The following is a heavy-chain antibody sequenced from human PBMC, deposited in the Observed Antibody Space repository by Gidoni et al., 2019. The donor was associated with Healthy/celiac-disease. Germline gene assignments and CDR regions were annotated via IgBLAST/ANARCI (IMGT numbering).Heavy chain of an antibody. V-gene: IGHV3-23*01. D-gene: IGHD3-22*01. J-gene: IGHJ4*02. Sequence: EVQLLESGGGLVQPGGSLRLSCAASGFTFRSYAMSWVRQAPGKGLEWVSAISGSGGSTYYADSVQGRFTISRDNSKHTLYLQMNSLRAEDTAVYYCAKDLVGSGYYYYDYWGQGTLVTVSS. CDR1: GFTFRSYA. CDR2: ISGSGGST. CDR3: AKDLVGSGYYYYDY.